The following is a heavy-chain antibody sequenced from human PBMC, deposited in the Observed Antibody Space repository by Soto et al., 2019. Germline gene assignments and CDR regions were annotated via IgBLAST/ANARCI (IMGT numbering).Heavy chain of an antibody. D-gene: IGHD2-15*01. CDR2: IDRDGSST. CDR1: GFTFSNYW. J-gene: IGHJ4*02. V-gene: IGHV3-74*01. Sequence: EVQLVESGGGLVQPGGSLRLSCAASGFTFSNYWMRWVRQAPGKGLVWVSRIDRDGSSTNYADSVKGRFTISRDNAKTTLSLPTNSPRPEDTAVYDFTRGVVFDFWRQGTLVTVSS. CDR3: TRGVVFDF.